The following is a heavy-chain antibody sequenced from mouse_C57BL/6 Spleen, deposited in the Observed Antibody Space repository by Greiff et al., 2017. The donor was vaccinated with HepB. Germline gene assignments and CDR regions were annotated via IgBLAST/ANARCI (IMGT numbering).Heavy chain of an antibody. CDR1: GFTFSDDG. CDR3: ARDITTVGGDY. J-gene: IGHJ2*01. CDR2: ISSGSSTI. Sequence: EVMLVESGGGLVKPGGSLKLSCAASGFTFSDDGMHWVRQAPEKGLEWVAYISSGSSTIYYADTVKGRFTISRDNAKNTLFLQMTSLRSEDTAMYYCARDITTVGGDYWGQGTTLTVSS. V-gene: IGHV5-17*01. D-gene: IGHD1-1*01.